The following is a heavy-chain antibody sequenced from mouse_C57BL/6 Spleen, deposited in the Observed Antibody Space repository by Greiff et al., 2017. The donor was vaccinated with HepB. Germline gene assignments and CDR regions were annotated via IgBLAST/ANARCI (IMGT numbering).Heavy chain of an antibody. D-gene: IGHD1-1*01. V-gene: IGHV1-64*01. Sequence: VQLQQPGAELVKPGASVKLSCKASGYTFTCYWMHWVKQRPGQGLEWIGMIHPNSGSTNYNEKFKSKATLTVDKSSSTAYMQLSSLTSEDSAVYYCARYGDYGSSYYFDYWGQGTTLTVSS. CDR3: ARYGDYGSSYYFDY. J-gene: IGHJ2*01. CDR1: GYTFTCYW. CDR2: IHPNSGST.